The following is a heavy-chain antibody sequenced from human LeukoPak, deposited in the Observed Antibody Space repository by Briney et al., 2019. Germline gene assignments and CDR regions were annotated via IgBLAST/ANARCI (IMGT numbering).Heavy chain of an antibody. J-gene: IGHJ4*02. D-gene: IGHD6-13*01. Sequence: GGSLRLSCAASGFTFSSYAMSWVRHAPGKGLEWVSAISGSGGSTYYADSVKGRFTISRDNSKNTLYLQMNSLRAEDTAVYYCAKDGSYSSSWFDYWGQGTLVTVSS. CDR3: AKDGSYSSSWFDY. CDR2: ISGSGGST. CDR1: GFTFSSYA. V-gene: IGHV3-23*01.